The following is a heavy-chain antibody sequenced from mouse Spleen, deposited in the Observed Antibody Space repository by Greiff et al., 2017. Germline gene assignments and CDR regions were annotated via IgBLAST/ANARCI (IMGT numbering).Heavy chain of an antibody. CDR3: ARYGYYVDWYFDV. CDR2: IYPGDGDT. D-gene: IGHD2-3*01. CDR1: GYAFSSYW. J-gene: IGHJ1*01. V-gene: IGHV1-80*01. Sequence: QVQLQQSGAELVKPGASVKISCKASGYAFSSYWMNRVKQRPGKGLEWIGQIYPGDGDTNYNGKFKGKATLTADKSSSTAYMQLSSLTSEDSAVYFCARYGYYVDWYFDVWGAGTTVTVSS.